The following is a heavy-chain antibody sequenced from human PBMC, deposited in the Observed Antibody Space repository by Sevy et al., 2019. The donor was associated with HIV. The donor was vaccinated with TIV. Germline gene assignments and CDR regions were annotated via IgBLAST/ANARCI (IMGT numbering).Heavy chain of an antibody. CDR3: ARHRLWRGSGSYTPFDY. D-gene: IGHD3-10*01. V-gene: IGHV4-39*01. CDR2: IYYSGST. CDR1: GGSISSSSYY. Sequence: SETLSLTCTVSGGSISSSSYYWDWIRQPPGKGLEWIGSIYYSGSTYYNPSLKSRVTISVDTSKNQFSLKLSSVTAADTAVYYCARHRLWRGSGSYTPFDYWGQGTLVTVSS. J-gene: IGHJ4*02.